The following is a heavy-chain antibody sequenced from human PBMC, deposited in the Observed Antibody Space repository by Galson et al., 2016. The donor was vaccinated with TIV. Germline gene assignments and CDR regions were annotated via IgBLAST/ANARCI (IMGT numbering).Heavy chain of an antibody. CDR1: GFTFDRLP. CDR3: ARSRGFNALGYMDV. D-gene: IGHD3-16*01. Sequence: SLRLSCAASGFTFDRLPMHWVRQAPGEGLEWVSYIDSSGNYIYYGDSVRGRFTVSRDNARSTLFLQMNTLGAEDTAMYYCARSRGFNALGYMDVWGRGTAVTVS. V-gene: IGHV3-21*06. CDR2: IDSSGNYI. J-gene: IGHJ6*03.